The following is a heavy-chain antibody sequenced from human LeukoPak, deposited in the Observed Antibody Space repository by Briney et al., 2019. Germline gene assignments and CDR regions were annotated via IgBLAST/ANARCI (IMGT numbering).Heavy chain of an antibody. Sequence: PGGSLRLSCAASGFTFNTHTMNWVRQAPGKGLEWVAYISTSSRTIYYADSVKGRFTISRDNAKNSLYLQMDSLRDEDTAVYYCARDRSSSWSFDYWGQGTLVTVSS. CDR1: GFTFNTHT. J-gene: IGHJ4*02. CDR2: ISTSSRTI. CDR3: ARDRSSSWSFDY. V-gene: IGHV3-48*02. D-gene: IGHD6-13*01.